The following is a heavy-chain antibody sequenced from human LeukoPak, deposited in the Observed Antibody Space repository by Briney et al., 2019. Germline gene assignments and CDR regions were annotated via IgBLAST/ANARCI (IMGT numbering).Heavy chain of an antibody. CDR3: ARNYDVLTGYPYYFDH. CDR2: ISSSGSTI. V-gene: IGHV3-48*03. Sequence: GGSLRLSCAASGFTFSSYEMNWVRQAPGKGLEWVSYISSSGSTIYYADSVKGRFTISRDNAKNSLYLQMSSLTPEDTAVYYCARNYDVLTGYPYYFDHWGQGILVTVSS. D-gene: IGHD3-9*01. CDR1: GFTFSSYE. J-gene: IGHJ4*02.